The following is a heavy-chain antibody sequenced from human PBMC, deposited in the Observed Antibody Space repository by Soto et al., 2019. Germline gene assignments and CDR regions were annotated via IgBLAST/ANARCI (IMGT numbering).Heavy chain of an antibody. J-gene: IGHJ1*01. Sequence: PGGSLRLSCTASGFTFGDYAMSWFRQAPGKGLEWVGFIRGKAYGGTTEYAASVKGRFTISRDDSKSIAYLQMNSLKTEDTAVYYCTSVYCSGGSCYTGYFQHWGQGTLVTVSS. V-gene: IGHV3-49*03. CDR3: TSVYCSGGSCYTGYFQH. D-gene: IGHD2-15*01. CDR2: IRGKAYGGTT. CDR1: GFTFGDYA.